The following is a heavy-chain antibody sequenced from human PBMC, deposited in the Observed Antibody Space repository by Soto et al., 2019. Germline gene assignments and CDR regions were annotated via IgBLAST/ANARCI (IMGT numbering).Heavy chain of an antibody. CDR1: GFSIKTSYF. CDR3: ARGRSFRLVGVPLGS. Sequence: PWETLYLTCGVSGFSIKTSYFWCWIRQPPGKGLEWIGLISHSGRAISHPSFASRATISLDTTNNAFSLNLKSVTAADTAVYYCARGRSFRLVGVPLGSWGQGTLVTVSS. CDR2: ISHSGRA. D-gene: IGHD3-16*02. J-gene: IGHJ4*02. V-gene: IGHV4-38-2*01.